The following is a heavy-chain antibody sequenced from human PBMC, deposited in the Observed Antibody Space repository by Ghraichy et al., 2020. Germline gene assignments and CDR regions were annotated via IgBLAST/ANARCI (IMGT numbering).Heavy chain of an antibody. J-gene: IGHJ6*02. CDR3: ARAATMVRGVIIRNYYGMDV. V-gene: IGHV1-18*01. D-gene: IGHD3-10*01. CDR1: GYTFTSYG. CDR2: ISAYNGNT. Sequence: ASVKVSCKASGYTFTSYGISWVRQAPGQGLEWMGWISAYNGNTNYAQKLQGRVTMTTDTSTSTAYMELRSLRSDDTAVYYCARAATMVRGVIIRNYYGMDVWGQGTTVTVSS.